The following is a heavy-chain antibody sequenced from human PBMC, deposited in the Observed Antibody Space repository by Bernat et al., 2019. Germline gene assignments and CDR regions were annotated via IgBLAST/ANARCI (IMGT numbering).Heavy chain of an antibody. CDR2: INPSGGST. CDR3: ARDQGSPYYFDY. J-gene: IGHJ4*02. V-gene: IGHV1-46*03. Sequence: QVQLVQSGAEVKKPGASVKVSCKASGYTFTSYYMHWVRQAPGQGLEWMGIINPSGGSTSYAQKFQCRVTMTRDTSTSTVYMELSSLRSEDTAVYYCARDQGSPYYFDYWGQGTLVTVSS. D-gene: IGHD6-13*01. CDR1: GYTFTSYY.